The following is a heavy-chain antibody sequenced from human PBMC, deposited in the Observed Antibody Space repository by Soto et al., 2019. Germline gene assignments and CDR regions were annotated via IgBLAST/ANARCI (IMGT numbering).Heavy chain of an antibody. Sequence: ASVKVSCKASGYTFTRHSMHWVRQAPGQGLEWMGMINPTGGGTTYAQKFQGRVTMTRDTSTGIVYKELTSLRPEDTAMYYCARATRGSISTRPDYWGLGTLVTVSS. CDR1: GYTFTRHS. CDR2: INPTGGGT. V-gene: IGHV1-46*01. J-gene: IGHJ4*02. CDR3: ARATRGSISTRPDY. D-gene: IGHD6-6*01.